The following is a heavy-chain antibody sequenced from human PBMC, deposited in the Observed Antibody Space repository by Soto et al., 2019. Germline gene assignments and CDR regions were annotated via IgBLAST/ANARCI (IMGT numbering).Heavy chain of an antibody. CDR1: GFTFSIYW. Sequence: GGSLRLSCAASGFTFSIYWMTWVRQAPGKGLEWVANIKEDGSEKYYVDSVKGRFTISRDNAKNSLSLQMNSLRAEDTAVYYCARDRGYDSFDYWGQGTLVTVSS. V-gene: IGHV3-7*04. D-gene: IGHD5-12*01. J-gene: IGHJ4*02. CDR2: IKEDGSEK. CDR3: ARDRGYDSFDY.